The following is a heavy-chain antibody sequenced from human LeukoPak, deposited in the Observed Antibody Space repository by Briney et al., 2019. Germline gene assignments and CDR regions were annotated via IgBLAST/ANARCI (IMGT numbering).Heavy chain of an antibody. J-gene: IGHJ4*02. CDR1: RGTFSSYA. Sequence: GASVKVSCKASRGTFSSYAISWVRQAPGQGLEWMGRIIPILGIANYAQKFQGRVTITADKSTSTAYMELSSLRSEDTAVYYCAREAPSSSGLFDYWGQGTLVTVSS. CDR3: AREAPSSSGLFDY. D-gene: IGHD6-19*01. CDR2: IIPILGIA. V-gene: IGHV1-69*04.